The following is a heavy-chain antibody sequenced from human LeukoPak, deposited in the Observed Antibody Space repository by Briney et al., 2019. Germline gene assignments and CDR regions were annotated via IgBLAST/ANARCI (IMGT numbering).Heavy chain of an antibody. Sequence: PSQTLSLTCTVSGGSISSGDYYWSWIRQPPGKGLEWIGYIYYSGSTYYNPSLKSRVTISVDTSKNQFSLKLSSVTAADTAVYYCARAPARDCSSTSCYYPFDYWGQGTLVTVSS. J-gene: IGHJ4*02. CDR1: GGSISSGDYY. CDR2: IYYSGST. V-gene: IGHV4-30-4*08. D-gene: IGHD2-2*01. CDR3: ARAPARDCSSTSCYYPFDY.